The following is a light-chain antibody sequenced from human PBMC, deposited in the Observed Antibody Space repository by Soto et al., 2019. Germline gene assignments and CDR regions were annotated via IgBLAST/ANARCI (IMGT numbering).Light chain of an antibody. J-gene: IGLJ3*02. CDR1: ISNIGKDT. CDR2: NDD. V-gene: IGLV1-44*01. CDR3: STWYDSLNGWV. Sequence: QSVLTQPPSVSGTPGLRVNISCSGGISNIGKDTVNWYQQLPGRAPKLLMFNDDNRPSGVPDRFSGSRSGTSASLAISGLQSDDEAVYFCSTWYDSLNGWVFGGGTKLTVL.